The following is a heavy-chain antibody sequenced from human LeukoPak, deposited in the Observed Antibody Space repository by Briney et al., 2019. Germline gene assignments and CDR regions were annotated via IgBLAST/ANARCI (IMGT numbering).Heavy chain of an antibody. CDR2: IYSGSNT. CDR1: GFTVSSNF. J-gene: IGHJ4*02. V-gene: IGHV3-53*01. D-gene: IGHD6-13*01. CDR3: ARGHADYNGSWYGRFDY. Sequence: GGSLRLSCAAPGFTVSSNFLSWVRQAPGKGLEWVSVIYSGSNTYYADSVKGRFTISRDNSKNTVYLQMNSLSAEDTAVYYCARGHADYNGSWYGRFDYWGQGTLVIVSS.